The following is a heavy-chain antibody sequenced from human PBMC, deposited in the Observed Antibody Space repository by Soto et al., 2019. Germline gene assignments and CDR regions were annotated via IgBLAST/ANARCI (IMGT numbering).Heavy chain of an antibody. D-gene: IGHD2-15*01. V-gene: IGHV1-69*02. CDR3: ARGYCSGGSCFDGGVDY. CDR1: GGTFSSYT. Sequence: QVQLVQSGAEVKKPGSSVKVSCKASGGTFSSYTISWVRQAPGQGLEWMGRIIPILGIANYAQKVQGRVTITADKSTSTDYMELSSLRSEDTAVYYCARGYCSGGSCFDGGVDYWGQGTLVTVSS. CDR2: IIPILGIA. J-gene: IGHJ4*02.